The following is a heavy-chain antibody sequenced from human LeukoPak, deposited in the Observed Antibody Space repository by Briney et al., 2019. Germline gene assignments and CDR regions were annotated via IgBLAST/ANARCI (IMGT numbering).Heavy chain of an antibody. CDR3: ARDGGIAVAAFDY. Sequence: PGGSLRLSCAASGFTFSSYWMHWVRQAPGKGLVWVSRINSDGTTTNYADSVKGRFTISRDNAKNTLYLQMNSLRAEDTAVYYCARDGGIAVAAFDYWGQGTLVTVSS. V-gene: IGHV3-74*01. D-gene: IGHD6-19*01. J-gene: IGHJ4*02. CDR2: INSDGTTT. CDR1: GFTFSSYW.